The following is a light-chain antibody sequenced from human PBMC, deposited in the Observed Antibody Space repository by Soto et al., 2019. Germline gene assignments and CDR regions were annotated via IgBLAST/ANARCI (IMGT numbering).Light chain of an antibody. CDR1: SWHSSYI. CDR3: ETWDSNTRV. V-gene: IGLV4-60*02. CDR2: LEGSGSY. Sequence: QPVLTQSSSASASLGSSVKLTCTLSSWHSSYIIAWHQQQPGKAPRYLMKLEGSGSYNKGSGVPDRFSGSSSGADRYLTISNLQFEDEADYYCETWDSNTRVFGGGTKLTVL. J-gene: IGLJ3*02.